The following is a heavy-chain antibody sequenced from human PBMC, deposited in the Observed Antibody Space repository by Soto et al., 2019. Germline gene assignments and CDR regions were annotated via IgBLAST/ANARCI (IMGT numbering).Heavy chain of an antibody. CDR2: ISGSGATT. J-gene: IGHJ4*02. Sequence: PGGSLRLSCAGSGFTFSSYWMSWVRQAPGKGLEWVSGISGSGATTSYADSVKGRFTVSRDNSKNTLYLQMNSLRAEDTAVYYCAKDYPDIVVVPAAISSPEFDYWGQGT. CDR3: AKDYPDIVVVPAAISSPEFDY. V-gene: IGHV3-23*01. D-gene: IGHD2-2*01. CDR1: GFTFSSYW.